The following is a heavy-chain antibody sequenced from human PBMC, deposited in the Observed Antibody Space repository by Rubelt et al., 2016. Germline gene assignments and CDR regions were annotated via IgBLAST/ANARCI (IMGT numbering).Heavy chain of an antibody. D-gene: IGHD3-10*01. CDR1: GFTFSSYS. CDR3: SREPRDYNDKQTESGVAYYDYGMDV. J-gene: IGHJ6*02. CDR2: ISSSSSTI. V-gene: IGHV3-48*04. Sequence: EVQLVESGGGLVQPGGSLRLSCAASGFTFSSYSMNWVRQAPGKGLEWVSYISSSSSTIYYADSVKGRFTISRDNAKNSLYLQMNSLRAEDPAGYYCSREPRDYNDKQTESGVAYYDYGMDVWGQGTTVTVAS.